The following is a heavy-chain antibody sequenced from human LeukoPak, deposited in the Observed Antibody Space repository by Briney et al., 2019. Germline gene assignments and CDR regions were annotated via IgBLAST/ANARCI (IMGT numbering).Heavy chain of an antibody. CDR2: IYYSGST. CDR3: ARGHYYDSSGYFDY. D-gene: IGHD3-22*01. CDR1: GGSISSYY. J-gene: IGHJ4*02. Sequence: SETLSLTCTVSGGSISSYYWSWIRQPPGKGLEGVGYIYYSGSTNYNPSLKSRVTISVDTSKNQFSLKLSSVTAADTAVYYCARGHYYDSSGYFDYWGQGTLVTVSS. V-gene: IGHV4-59*01.